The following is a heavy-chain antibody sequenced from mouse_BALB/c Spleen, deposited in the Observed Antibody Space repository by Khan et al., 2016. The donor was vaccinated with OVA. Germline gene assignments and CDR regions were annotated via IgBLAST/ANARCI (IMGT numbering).Heavy chain of an antibody. V-gene: IGHV1-87*01. CDR1: GYNFSSYW. Sequence: QVQLKESGAELARPGASVKLSCKASGYNFSSYWMQWVKQRPGQGLEWIGAIYPGDGDTRYTQKFKGKATLTADKYSSTAYMQLSNLASEDAAFYYCARGTTVEAMDYWGQGTSVTVSS. CDR3: ARGTTVEAMDY. CDR2: IYPGDGDT. J-gene: IGHJ4*01. D-gene: IGHD1-1*01.